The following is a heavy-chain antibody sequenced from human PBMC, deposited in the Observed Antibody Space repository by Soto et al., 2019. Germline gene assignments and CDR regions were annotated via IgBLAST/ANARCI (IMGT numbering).Heavy chain of an antibody. J-gene: IGHJ5*02. Sequence: PSETLSLTCTVSGGSISSYYWSWIRQPPGKGLEWIGYIYYSGSTNYNPSLKSRVTISVDTSKNQFSLKLSSVTAADTAVYYCAGDRRIDCSGGSCLGNWFDPWGQGTLVTVSS. V-gene: IGHV4-59*01. CDR3: AGDRRIDCSGGSCLGNWFDP. CDR1: GGSISSYY. D-gene: IGHD2-15*01. CDR2: IYYSGST.